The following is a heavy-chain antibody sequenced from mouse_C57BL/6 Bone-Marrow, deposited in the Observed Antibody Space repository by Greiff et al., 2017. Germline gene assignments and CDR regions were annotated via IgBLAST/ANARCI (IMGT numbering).Heavy chain of an antibody. CDR1: GYSITSGYY. D-gene: IGHD2-4*01. CDR3: ARRDYDDDGDAKDY. Sequence: ESGPGLVKPSQSLSLTCSVTGYSITSGYYWNWIRQFPGNKLEWMGYISYDGSNNYNPSLKNRISITRDTSKNQFFLKLKSVTTEDTATYAGARRDYDDDGDAKDYWGQGTSVTVSS. J-gene: IGHJ4*01. CDR2: ISYDGSN. V-gene: IGHV3-6*01.